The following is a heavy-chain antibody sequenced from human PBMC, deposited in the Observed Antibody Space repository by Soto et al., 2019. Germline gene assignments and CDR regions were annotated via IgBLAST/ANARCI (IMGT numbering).Heavy chain of an antibody. V-gene: IGHV1-8*01. J-gene: IGHJ4*02. CDR2: MNPNSGNT. CDR1: GYTFTSYD. D-gene: IGHD6-19*01. Sequence: GAAVKVSCKASGYTFTSYDINWVRQATGQGLEWMGWMNPNSGNTGYAQKFQGRVTMTRNTSISTAYMELSSLRSEDTAVYYCARGLGSSGWYVYWGQGTLVTVSS. CDR3: ARGLGSSGWYVY.